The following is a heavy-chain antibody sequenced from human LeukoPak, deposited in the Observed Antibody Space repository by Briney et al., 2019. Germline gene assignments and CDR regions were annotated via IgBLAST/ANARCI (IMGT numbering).Heavy chain of an antibody. CDR2: IYTSGST. D-gene: IGHD3-22*01. CDR1: GGSFSGYY. CDR3: ARNYYYDSSGFVGY. J-gene: IGHJ4*02. Sequence: SETLSLTCAVYGGSFSGYYWSWIRQPAGKGLEWIGRIYTSGSTNYNPSLKSRVTMSVDTSKNQFSLKLSSVTAADTAVYYCARNYYYDSSGFVGYWGQGTLVTVSS. V-gene: IGHV4-59*10.